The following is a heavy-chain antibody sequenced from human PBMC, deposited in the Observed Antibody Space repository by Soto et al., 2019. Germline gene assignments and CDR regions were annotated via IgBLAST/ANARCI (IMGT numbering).Heavy chain of an antibody. Sequence: ASVKVSCKASGYTFTSYDIKWVRQATGQGLEWMGWMNPNSGNTGYAQKFQGRVTMTRNTSISTAYMELSSLRSEDTAVYYCARGDYDFWSGYYMVYWGQGTLVTVSS. J-gene: IGHJ4*02. D-gene: IGHD3-3*01. V-gene: IGHV1-8*01. CDR3: ARGDYDFWSGYYMVY. CDR1: GYTFTSYD. CDR2: MNPNSGNT.